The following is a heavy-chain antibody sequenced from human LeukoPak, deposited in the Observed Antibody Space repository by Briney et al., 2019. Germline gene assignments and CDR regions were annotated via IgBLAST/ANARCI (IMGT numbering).Heavy chain of an antibody. Sequence: GSLRLSCAASGFTFSTHDMDWVRQAPGRGLEWIGEINHSGSTNYNPSLKSRVTISVDTSKNQFSLKLSSVTAADTAVYYCASATVTITAAIDYWGQGTLVTVSS. CDR2: INHSGST. CDR3: ASATVTITAAIDY. CDR1: GFTFSTHD. V-gene: IGHV4-34*01. D-gene: IGHD4-17*01. J-gene: IGHJ4*02.